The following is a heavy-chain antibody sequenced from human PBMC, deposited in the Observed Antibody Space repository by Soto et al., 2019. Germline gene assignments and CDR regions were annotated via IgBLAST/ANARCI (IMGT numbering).Heavy chain of an antibody. D-gene: IGHD6-19*01. CDR2: IYSGGST. Sequence: GGSLRLSCAASGFTVSSNYMSWVRQAPGKGLEWVSVIYSGGSTYYADSVKGRFTISRDNSKNTLYLQMNSLRAEDTAVYYCARVDSNASGGCYYAFDIWGKGKMVTV. V-gene: IGHV3-66*01. J-gene: IGHJ3*02. CDR1: GFTVSSNY. CDR3: ARVDSNASGGCYYAFDI.